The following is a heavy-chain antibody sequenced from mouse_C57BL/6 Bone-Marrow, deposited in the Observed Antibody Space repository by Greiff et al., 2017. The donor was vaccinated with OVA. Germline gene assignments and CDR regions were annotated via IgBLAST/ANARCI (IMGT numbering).Heavy chain of an antibody. CDR1: GYTFTSYW. J-gene: IGHJ3*01. CDR2: IYPGSGST. V-gene: IGHV1-55*01. Sequence: QVQLQQPGAELVKPGASVKMSCKASGYTFTSYWITWVKQRPGQGLEWIGDIYPGSGSTNYNEKFKSKATLTVDTSSSTAYMQLSSLTSEDSAVYNCARTHYGPAWFAYWGQGTLVTVSA. D-gene: IGHD1-1*02. CDR3: ARTHYGPAWFAY.